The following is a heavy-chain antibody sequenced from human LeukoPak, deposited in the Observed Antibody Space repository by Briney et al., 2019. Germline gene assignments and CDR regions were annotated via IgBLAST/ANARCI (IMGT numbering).Heavy chain of an antibody. D-gene: IGHD3-22*01. J-gene: IGHJ4*02. CDR2: ISGSGDNT. V-gene: IGHV3-23*01. CDR3: AKGSYYDSSGPFYFDY. Sequence: GGSLRLSCAASGLTFSSYAMSWVRQAPGKGLEWVSGISGSGDNTYYADSVKGRFTISRDNSKNTLYVQVNSLGTEDTAAYYCAKGSYYDSSGPFYFDYWGQGTLVTVSS. CDR1: GLTFSSYA.